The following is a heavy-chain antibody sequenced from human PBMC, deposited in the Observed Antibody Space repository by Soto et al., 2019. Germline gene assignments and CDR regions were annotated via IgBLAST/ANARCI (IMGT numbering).Heavy chain of an antibody. D-gene: IGHD2-21*02. CDR1: GFSLTTSGMC. CDR2: IDWDDDK. Sequence: SGPTLVNPTQTLTLTCTFSGFSLTTSGMCVSWIRQTPGKALEWLALIDWDDDKYYSTSLKTRLTISKDTSKNQVVLTMTNMDPVDTATYYCARTRAYCGGDCYPDEIDYWGQGTLVTVSS. CDR3: ARTRAYCGGDCYPDEIDY. V-gene: IGHV2-70*01. J-gene: IGHJ4*02.